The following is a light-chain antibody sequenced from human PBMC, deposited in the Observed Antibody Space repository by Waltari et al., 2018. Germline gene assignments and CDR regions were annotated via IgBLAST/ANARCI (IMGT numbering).Light chain of an antibody. Sequence: DIVRTQYPVTLSVSPGERATLHSRASQTVSTNLAWYQQKPGQAPRLLIYCASTRAAGGPARFSGSRSGTEFTLTIISLQSEDFAVYSCQQYNNWPPVTFGQGTKLEIK. CDR1: QTVSTN. V-gene: IGKV3-15*01. CDR2: CAS. J-gene: IGKJ2*01. CDR3: QQYNNWPPVT.